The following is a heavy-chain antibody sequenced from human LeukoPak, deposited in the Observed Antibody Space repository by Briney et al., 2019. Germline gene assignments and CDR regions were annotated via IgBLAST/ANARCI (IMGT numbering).Heavy chain of an antibody. CDR1: GYTFTAYY. V-gene: IGHV1-2*02. D-gene: IGHD2/OR15-2a*01. CDR2: INPKSAST. CDR3: AKGGEFYYYMDV. Sequence: GASVKVSCKASGYTFTAYYMHWVRQAPGQGLEWMGWINPKSASTVYAQKFQGRATMTRDTSLSTGNMELSRLRPDDTAVYYCAKGGEFYYYMDVWGKGTTVTASS. J-gene: IGHJ6*03.